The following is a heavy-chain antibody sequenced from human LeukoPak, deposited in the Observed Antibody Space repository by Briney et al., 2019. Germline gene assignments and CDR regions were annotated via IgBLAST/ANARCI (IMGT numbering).Heavy chain of an antibody. CDR1: GYTLTELS. V-gene: IGHV1-2*02. CDR2: INPNSGGT. Sequence: GASVKVSCKVSGYTLTELSMHWVRQAPGQGLEWMGWINPNSGGTNYAQKFQGRVTMTRDTSISTAYMELSRLRSDDTAVYYCATSRHDSSAGDAFDIWGQGTMVTVSS. D-gene: IGHD3-22*01. CDR3: ATSRHDSSAGDAFDI. J-gene: IGHJ3*02.